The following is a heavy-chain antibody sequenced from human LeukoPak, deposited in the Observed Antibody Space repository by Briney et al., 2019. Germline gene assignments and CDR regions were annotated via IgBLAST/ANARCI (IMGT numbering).Heavy chain of an antibody. Sequence: ASETLSLTCTVSGGSISRYYWGWIRQPTGKGLEWIGYIYYSGSTNYTPSLKSRVTISIDTSKNQFSLKLSSVTAADADVYFCARDGVLGGLFVWDYWGQGTLVTVAS. CDR1: GGSISRYY. J-gene: IGHJ4*02. D-gene: IGHD3-16*01. CDR3: ARDGVLGGLFVWDY. V-gene: IGHV4-59*01. CDR2: IYYSGST.